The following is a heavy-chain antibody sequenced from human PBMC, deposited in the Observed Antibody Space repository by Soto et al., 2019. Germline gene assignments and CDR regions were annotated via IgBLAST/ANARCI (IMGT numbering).Heavy chain of an antibody. Sequence: SETLSLTCAVSGGSISSSNWWSWVRQPPGKGLEWIGEIYHSGSTNSNPSLKSRVTISVDKSNNQFSLKLRSVTAADTAVYYCAGDVTTPNYYYYGMDVWGQGTTVTVSS. CDR2: IYHSGST. CDR3: AGDVTTPNYYYYGMDV. V-gene: IGHV4-4*02. D-gene: IGHD2-15*01. J-gene: IGHJ6*02. CDR1: GGSISSSNW.